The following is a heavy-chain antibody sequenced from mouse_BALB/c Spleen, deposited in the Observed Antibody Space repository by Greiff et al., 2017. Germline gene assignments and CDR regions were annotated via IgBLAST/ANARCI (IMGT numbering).Heavy chain of an antibody. CDR2: ILPGSGST. D-gene: IGHD2-1*01. CDR3: ARLGDYGNSWFAY. CDR1: GYTFSSYW. Sequence: QVQLQQSGAELMKPGASVKISCKATGYTFSSYWIEWVKQRPGHGLEWIGEILPGSGSTNYNEKFKGKATFTADTSSNTAYMQLSSLTSEDSAVYYCARLGDYGNSWFAYWGQGTLVTVSA. J-gene: IGHJ3*01. V-gene: IGHV1-9*01.